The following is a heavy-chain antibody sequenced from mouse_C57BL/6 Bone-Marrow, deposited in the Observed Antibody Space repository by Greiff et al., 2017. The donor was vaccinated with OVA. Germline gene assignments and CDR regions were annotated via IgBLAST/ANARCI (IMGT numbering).Heavy chain of an antibody. D-gene: IGHD3-3*01. CDR2: IDPENGDT. J-gene: IGHJ3*01. Sequence: EVQLQQSGAELVRPGASVKLSCTASGFNIKDYYMHWVKQRPEQGLEWIGWIDPENGDTEYASKFQGKATITADTSSNTAYLQLSSLTSEDTAVYYGTTWGRAYWGQGTLVTVSA. V-gene: IGHV14-4*01. CDR3: TTWGRAY. CDR1: GFNIKDYY.